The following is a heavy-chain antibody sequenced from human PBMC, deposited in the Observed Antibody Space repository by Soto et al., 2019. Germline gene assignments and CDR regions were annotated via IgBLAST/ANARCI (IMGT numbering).Heavy chain of an antibody. CDR1: GFTFSSYA. J-gene: IGHJ6*02. CDR3: AKGGYSNYDVAQAYYYYYGMDV. CDR2: ISGSGGST. V-gene: IGHV3-23*01. Sequence: GESLKISCAASGFTFSSYAMSWVRQAPGKGLEWVSAISGSGGSTYYADSVKGRFTISRDNSKNTLYLQMNSLRAEDTAVYYCAKGGYSNYDVAQAYYYYYGMDVWGQGTTVTVSS. D-gene: IGHD4-4*01.